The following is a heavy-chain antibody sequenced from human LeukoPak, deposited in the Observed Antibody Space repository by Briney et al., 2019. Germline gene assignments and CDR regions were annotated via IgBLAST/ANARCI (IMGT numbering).Heavy chain of an antibody. V-gene: IGHV1-18*01. D-gene: IGHD2-2*01. CDR2: ISAYNGNT. J-gene: IGHJ5*02. Sequence: ASVKVSCKASGYTFTSYGISWVRQAPGQGLEWMGWISAYNGNTNYAQKLQGRVTMTTDTSTSTAYMELRSLRSDDTAVYYCARGRGHQLLPKYNWFDPWGQGTLVTVSS. CDR1: GYTFTSYG. CDR3: ARGRGHQLLPKYNWFDP.